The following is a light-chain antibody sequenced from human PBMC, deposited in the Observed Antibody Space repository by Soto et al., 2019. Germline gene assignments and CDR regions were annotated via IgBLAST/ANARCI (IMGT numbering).Light chain of an antibody. CDR1: SSDVGSYNL. CDR2: EVN. V-gene: IGLV2-23*02. Sequence: QSVLTQPASVSGSPGQSITISCTGTSSDVGSYNLVSWYQQHPGKPPKLMMCEVNKRPSGISNRFSGSKSGNTASLTISGLQAEDEANYYCCSYAGSSTGVFGGGTKLTVL. CDR3: CSYAGSSTGV. J-gene: IGLJ3*02.